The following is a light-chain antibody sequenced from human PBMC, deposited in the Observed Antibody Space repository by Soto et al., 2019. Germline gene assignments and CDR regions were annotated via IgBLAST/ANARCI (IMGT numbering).Light chain of an antibody. Sequence: QSALTQPASVSGSPGQSIAISCTGTTSDVGGYNYVSWYQQHPGKVPKLLIHEVSNRPSGVSNRFSGSKSGNTASLTISGLQAEDEADYYCLSKTSTISHVFGTGTKVTAL. J-gene: IGLJ1*01. V-gene: IGLV2-14*01. CDR1: TSDVGGYNY. CDR2: EVS. CDR3: LSKTSTISHV.